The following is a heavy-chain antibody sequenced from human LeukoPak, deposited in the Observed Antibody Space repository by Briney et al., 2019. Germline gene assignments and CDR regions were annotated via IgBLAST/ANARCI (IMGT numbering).Heavy chain of an antibody. J-gene: IGHJ4*02. V-gene: IGHV3-30*04. CDR1: GFSFSTYA. CDR2: FSYDGSNK. D-gene: IGHD6-19*01. Sequence: GGSLRLSCAASGFSFSTYAMHWVRQAPGKGLEWVAIFSYDGSNKYYADSVKGRFTISRDNSKNTLYLQMNSLRAEDTAVYYCARYRAVAAFDYWGQGTLVTVSS. CDR3: ARYRAVAAFDY.